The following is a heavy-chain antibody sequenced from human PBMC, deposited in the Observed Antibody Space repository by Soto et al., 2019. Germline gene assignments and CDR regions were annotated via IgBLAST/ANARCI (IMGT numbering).Heavy chain of an antibody. Sequence: SETLSLTCTFSGGSISSYYWSWIRQPPGRGLEWIGYISYSGSTNYNPSLKSRVTISVDTSKNQFSLKLSSVTAADTAVYYCARATPVFYYSSSWSLDYWGQGTLVTVSS. J-gene: IGHJ4*02. V-gene: IGHV4-59*01. CDR3: ARATPVFYYSSSWSLDY. CDR2: ISYSGST. D-gene: IGHD6-13*01. CDR1: GGSISSYY.